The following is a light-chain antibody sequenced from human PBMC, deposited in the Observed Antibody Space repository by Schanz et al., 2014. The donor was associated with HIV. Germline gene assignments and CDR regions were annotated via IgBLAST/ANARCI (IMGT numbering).Light chain of an antibody. CDR1: QSVSFK. V-gene: IGKV3-20*01. CDR2: DTS. CDR3: QQYGSSPPWT. J-gene: IGKJ1*01. Sequence: EIVLTQSPGTLSLSRGERATLSCRASQSVSFKLAWYQQKPGQAPRLLIYDTSGRATGIPDRFSGSESGTDFTLTISRVEAEDYAVYYCQQYGSSPPWTFGQGTKVEIK.